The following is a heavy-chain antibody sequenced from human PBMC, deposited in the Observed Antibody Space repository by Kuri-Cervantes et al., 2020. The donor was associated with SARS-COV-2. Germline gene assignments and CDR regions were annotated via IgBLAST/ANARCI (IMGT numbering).Heavy chain of an antibody. CDR1: GFTFSSYG. CDR3: ARCPSSSWYSDAFDI. V-gene: IGHV3-30*02. CDR2: IRYDGSNK. J-gene: IGHJ3*02. Sequence: GESLKISCAASGFTFSSYGMHWVRQAPGKGLEWVAFIRYDGSNKYYADSVKGRFTISRDNSKNTLYLQMNSLRAEDTAVYYCARCPSSSWYSDAFDIWDQGTMVTVSS. D-gene: IGHD6-13*01.